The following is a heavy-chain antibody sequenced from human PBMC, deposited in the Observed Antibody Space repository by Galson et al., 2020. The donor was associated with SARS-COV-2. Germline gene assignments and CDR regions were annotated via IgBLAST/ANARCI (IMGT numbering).Heavy chain of an antibody. D-gene: IGHD1-7*01. Sequence: KIGESLKISCQGSGFSFTDYWIGWVSQMPGKGLEWMGIIYPDDSDIRYSPSFQGQVTISADKSINTAYLQWRSLKASDTAMYYCTRRPASGTTNYDFWGQGTLVTVSS. CDR3: TRRPASGTTNYDF. CDR1: GFSFTDYW. CDR2: IYPDDSDI. J-gene: IGHJ4*02. V-gene: IGHV5-51*01.